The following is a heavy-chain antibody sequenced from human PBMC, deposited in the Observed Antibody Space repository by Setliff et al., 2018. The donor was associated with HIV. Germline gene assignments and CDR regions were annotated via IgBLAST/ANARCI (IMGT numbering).Heavy chain of an antibody. V-gene: IGHV3-7*01. CDR2: IKEDGSEE. CDR1: VFTFSTYW. D-gene: IGHD2-21*01. J-gene: IGHJ4*02. Sequence: GGALRLSCVASVFTFSTYWMTWFRQAPGKGLEWVASIKEDGSEEYYVDSVKGRFTISRDKAKNSLYLQMNSLRSEDTAVYYCVAYRDRNLPQWGQGTLVTVSS. CDR3: VAYRDRNLPQ.